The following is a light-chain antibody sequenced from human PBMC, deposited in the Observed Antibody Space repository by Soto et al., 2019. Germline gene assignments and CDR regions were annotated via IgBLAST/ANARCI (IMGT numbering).Light chain of an antibody. CDR3: SSYTNSSTLRV. Sequence: QSALTQTASVSGSPGQSITISCTGTSSDVGGYNYVSWYQQHPGKAPKLMIYEVSNRPSGVSNRFSGSKSGNTASLTISGLQAEDEADYYCSSYTNSSTLRVFGGGTKLTVL. CDR1: SSDVGGYNY. J-gene: IGLJ3*02. CDR2: EVS. V-gene: IGLV2-14*01.